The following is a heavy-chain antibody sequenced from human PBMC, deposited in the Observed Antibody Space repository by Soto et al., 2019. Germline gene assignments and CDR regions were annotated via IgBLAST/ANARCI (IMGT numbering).Heavy chain of an antibody. CDR3: ARHNTPVVPAAPFDY. D-gene: IGHD2-2*01. CDR2: IYYSGST. V-gene: IGHV4-39*01. Sequence: QLQLQESGPGLVKPSETLSLTCTVSGGSISSSSYYWGWIRQPPGKGLEWIGSIYYSGSTYYNPSLKSRVTISVDTSKNQFSLKLSSVTAADTAVYYCARHNTPVVPAAPFDYWGQGTLVTVSS. CDR1: GGSISSSSYY. J-gene: IGHJ4*02.